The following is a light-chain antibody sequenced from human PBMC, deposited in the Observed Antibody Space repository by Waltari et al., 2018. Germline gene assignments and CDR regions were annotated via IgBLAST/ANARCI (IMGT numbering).Light chain of an antibody. CDR2: AAS. J-gene: IGKJ5*01. CDR1: QSIDRY. CDR3: QQSYSTPIT. V-gene: IGKV1-39*01. Sequence: DIQMTQSPPSLSTSVGDRVTITCRASQSIDRYLNWYQHKPGQAPKPLICAASTLQTGVPSRFSGGGSGTDFTLTISSLQPEDFGTYYCQQSYSTPITFGQGTRLEIK.